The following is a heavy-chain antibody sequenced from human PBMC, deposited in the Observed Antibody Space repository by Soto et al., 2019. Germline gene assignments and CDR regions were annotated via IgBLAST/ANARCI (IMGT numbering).Heavy chain of an antibody. D-gene: IGHD1-1*01. V-gene: IGHV4-59*01. Sequence: SETLSLTCTVSGGSISSYYWSWIRQPPGKGLEWIGYIYYSGSTNYNPSLKSRVTISVDTSKNQFSLKLSSVTAADTAVYYCASTGKGYGMDVWGQGTTVTVSS. CDR2: IYYSGST. CDR3: ASTGKGYGMDV. J-gene: IGHJ6*02. CDR1: GGSISSYY.